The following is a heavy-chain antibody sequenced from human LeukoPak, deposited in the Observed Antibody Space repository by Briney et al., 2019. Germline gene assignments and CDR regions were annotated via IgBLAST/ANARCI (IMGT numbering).Heavy chain of an antibody. CDR1: GFTVSSNY. J-gene: IGHJ4*02. CDR3: ARDKGLQYFDY. D-gene: IGHD5-18*01. V-gene: IGHV3-66*01. CDR2: IYSGGST. Sequence: GGSLRPSCAASGFTVSSNYMSWVRQAPGKGLEWVSVIYSGGSTYYADSVKGRFTISRDNSKNTLYLQMNSLRAEDTAVYYCARDKGLQYFDYWGQGTLVTVSS.